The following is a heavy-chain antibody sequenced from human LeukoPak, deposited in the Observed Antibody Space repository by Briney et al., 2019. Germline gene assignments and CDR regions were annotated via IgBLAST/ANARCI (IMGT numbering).Heavy chain of an antibody. CDR1: GGSFSGYY. J-gene: IGHJ6*04. Sequence: PSETLSLTCAVYGGSFSGYYWSWIRQPPGKGLEWIGELNHSGSTNYNPSLKSRVTISVDTSKNQFSLKLSSVTAADTAVYYCASPGSGSYYRNYYYGMDVWGKGTTVTVSS. D-gene: IGHD3-10*01. CDR2: LNHSGST. CDR3: ASPGSGSYYRNYYYGMDV. V-gene: IGHV4-34*01.